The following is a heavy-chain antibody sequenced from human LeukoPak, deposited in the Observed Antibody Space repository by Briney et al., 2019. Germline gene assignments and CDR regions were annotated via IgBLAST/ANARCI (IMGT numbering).Heavy chain of an antibody. D-gene: IGHD3-22*01. CDR2: IGAFNGNT. CDR1: GYSFDRYG. CDR3: ARDFLSYDGSENHFEDTFDI. J-gene: IGHJ3*02. Sequence: VASVKVPCKASGYSFDRYGISWVRQAPGQGLEWLGWIGAFNGNTNYAQNLQGRVTMTADTSTTTAYMELRSLSSDDTAVYYCARDFLSYDGSENHFEDTFDIWGQGTMVTVSS. V-gene: IGHV1-18*01.